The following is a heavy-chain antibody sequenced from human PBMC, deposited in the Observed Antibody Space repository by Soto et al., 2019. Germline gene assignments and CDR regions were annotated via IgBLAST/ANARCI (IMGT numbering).Heavy chain of an antibody. D-gene: IGHD3-9*01. CDR1: GFTFSNAW. CDR2: IKSKTDGGTT. CDR3: TTVKPIENFDWRLYVLDY. Sequence: GGSLRLSCAASGFTFSNAWMSWVRQAPGKGLEWVGRIKSKTDGGTTDYAAPVKGRFTISRDDSKNTLYLQMNSLKTEDTAVYYCTTVKPIENFDWRLYVLDYRGQGTLVTVSS. V-gene: IGHV3-15*01. J-gene: IGHJ4*02.